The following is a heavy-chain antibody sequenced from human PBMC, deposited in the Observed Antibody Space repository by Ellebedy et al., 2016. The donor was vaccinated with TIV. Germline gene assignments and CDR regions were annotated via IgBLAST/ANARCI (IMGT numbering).Heavy chain of an antibody. CDR3: AKAQYMVRGARYAFDI. Sequence: GGSLRLSCTASGFTFGDYAMSWFRQAPGKGLEWVSAISGSGGSTYYADSVKGRFTISRDNSKNTLYLQMNSLRAEDTAVYYCAKAQYMVRGARYAFDIWGQGTMVTVSS. CDR1: GFTFGDYA. V-gene: IGHV3-23*01. CDR2: ISGSGGST. D-gene: IGHD3-10*01. J-gene: IGHJ3*02.